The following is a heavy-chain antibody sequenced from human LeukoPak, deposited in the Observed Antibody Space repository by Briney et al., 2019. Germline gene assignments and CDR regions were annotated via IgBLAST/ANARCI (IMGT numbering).Heavy chain of an antibody. D-gene: IGHD6-13*01. Sequence: SETLSLTCAVYGGSFSGDFWSWIRQSPGKGLGWIGEINHSGSTNYNSSLKSRVTISVDKSKNQFSLKLSSVTAADTAVYYCARDASSSIDYWGQGTLVTVSS. J-gene: IGHJ4*02. CDR2: INHSGST. CDR3: ARDASSSIDY. CDR1: GGSFSGDF. V-gene: IGHV4-34*01.